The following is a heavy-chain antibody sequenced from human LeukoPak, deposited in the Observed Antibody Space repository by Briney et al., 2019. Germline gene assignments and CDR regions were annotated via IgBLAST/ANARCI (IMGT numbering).Heavy chain of an antibody. CDR2: ISHRGRT. D-gene: IGHD3-3*01. CDR3: ARVPLRFLEPFDY. V-gene: IGHV4-34*01. CDR1: GGSVSVYY. J-gene: IGHJ4*02. Sequence: PSETLSLTCAVYGGSVSVYYWSWIRQPPEKGLEWIGEISHRGRTHYTPSLQSRVTMSVDTSKNQFALNLNSVTAADTAVYYCARVPLRFLEPFDYWGQGILVTVSS.